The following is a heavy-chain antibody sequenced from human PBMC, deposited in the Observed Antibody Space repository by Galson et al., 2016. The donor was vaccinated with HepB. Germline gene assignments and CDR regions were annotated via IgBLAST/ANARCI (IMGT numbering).Heavy chain of an antibody. Sequence: TMSLTCTVSGGSITSDGYYWTWIRQHPGKGLEWIGNILYSGSTSYNPSLKSRVTISVNTSKNPLSRKLSTVTAADTAVYYCARDEYYYESSGYLGVGYFHHWGQGTLVTVSS. CDR2: ILYSGST. CDR1: GGSITSDGYY. D-gene: IGHD3-22*01. V-gene: IGHV4-31*03. J-gene: IGHJ1*01. CDR3: ARDEYYYESSGYLGVGYFHH.